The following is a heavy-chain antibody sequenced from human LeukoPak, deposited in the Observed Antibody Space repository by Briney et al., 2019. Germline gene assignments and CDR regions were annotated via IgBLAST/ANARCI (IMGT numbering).Heavy chain of an antibody. CDR3: ARGRDGYNNYYYYMDV. CDR2: IYYSGST. J-gene: IGHJ6*03. Sequence: SETLSLTCTVSGGSISSYYWSWIRQPPGKGLEWIGYIYYSGSTNYNPSLKSRVTISVDTSKNQFSLKLSSVTAADTAVYYCARGRDGYNNYYYYMDVWGKGTTVTIXX. CDR1: GGSISSYY. V-gene: IGHV4-59*01. D-gene: IGHD5-24*01.